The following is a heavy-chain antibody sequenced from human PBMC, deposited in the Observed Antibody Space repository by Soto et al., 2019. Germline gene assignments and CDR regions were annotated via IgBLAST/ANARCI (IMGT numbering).Heavy chain of an antibody. J-gene: IGHJ6*02. CDR3: ARGVLPGFTGAYYYYGMDV. Sequence: ASVKVSCKASGYTFTGYYMHWVRQAPGQGLEWMGWINPNSGGTNYAQKLQGWVTMTRDTSISTAYMELSRLRSDDTAVYYCARGVLPGFTGAYYYYGMDVGGQGTTVTVS. CDR1: GYTFTGYY. D-gene: IGHD3-9*01. CDR2: INPNSGGT. V-gene: IGHV1-2*04.